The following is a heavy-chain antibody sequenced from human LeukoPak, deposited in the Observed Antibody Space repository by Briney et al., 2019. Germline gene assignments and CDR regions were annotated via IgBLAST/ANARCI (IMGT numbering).Heavy chain of an antibody. CDR1: GYSISSGYY. CDR2: IYHSGST. J-gene: IGHJ5*02. Sequence: PSETLSLTCAVSGYSISSGYYWGWIRQPPGKGLEWIGSIYHSGSTYYNPSLKSRVTISVGTSKNQFSLKLSSVTAADTAVYYCARHVLTYYDFRFDPWGQGTLVTVSS. CDR3: ARHVLTYYDFRFDP. D-gene: IGHD3-3*01. V-gene: IGHV4-38-2*01.